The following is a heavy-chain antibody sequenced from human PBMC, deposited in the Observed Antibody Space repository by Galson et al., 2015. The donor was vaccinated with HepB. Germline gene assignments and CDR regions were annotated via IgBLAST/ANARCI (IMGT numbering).Heavy chain of an antibody. CDR2: INQDGSEK. CDR1: GFTFTTYW. V-gene: IGHV3-7*03. CDR3: ARSPSAAY. Sequence: LRLSCAASGFTFTTYWMIWVRQAPGKGLEWVANINQDGSEKYHVDSVKGRFTISRDNAKNSLFLQMNSLRVEDTAVYYCARSPSAAYWGQGTLVTVSS. J-gene: IGHJ4*02. D-gene: IGHD6-25*01.